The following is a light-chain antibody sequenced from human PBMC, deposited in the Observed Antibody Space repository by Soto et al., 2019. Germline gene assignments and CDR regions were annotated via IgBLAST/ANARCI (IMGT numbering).Light chain of an antibody. CDR1: QRVSSD. J-gene: IGKJ2*01. V-gene: IGKV3-11*01. Sequence: EIVLTQSPATLSLSPGERATLSCRASQRVSSDLAWYQQKPGQAPRLLIYDASNRATGIPARFSGSGSGTDFTLTISSLEPEDFAVYYCQQRSNWPYTFGQGNKLEIK. CDR2: DAS. CDR3: QQRSNWPYT.